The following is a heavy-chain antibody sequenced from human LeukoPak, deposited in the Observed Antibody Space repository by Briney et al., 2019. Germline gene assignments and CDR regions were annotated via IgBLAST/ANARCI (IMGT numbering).Heavy chain of an antibody. Sequence: SETLSLTRTVSGGSISSYYWSWIRQPPGKGLEWIGYIYYSGSTNYNPSLKSRVTISVDTSKNQFSLKLSSVTAADTAVYYCARELRGMATVFDYWGQGTLVTVSS. CDR1: GGSISSYY. CDR2: IYYSGST. J-gene: IGHJ4*02. V-gene: IGHV4-59*01. D-gene: IGHD5-24*01. CDR3: ARELRGMATVFDY.